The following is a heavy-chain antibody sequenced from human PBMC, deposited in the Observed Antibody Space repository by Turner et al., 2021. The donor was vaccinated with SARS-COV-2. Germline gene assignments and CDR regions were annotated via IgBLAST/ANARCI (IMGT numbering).Heavy chain of an antibody. J-gene: IGHJ4*02. CDR1: GGSFSTYY. V-gene: IGHV4-34*01. CDR2: IKRSGST. CDR3: ARGQSRGFYGSGSRRFDY. D-gene: IGHD3-10*01. Sequence: QVQLQQWGAGLVKPSEILSLTCGVSGGSFSTYYWSWIRQSPGKGLEWIAEIKRSGSTNYSPSLKSRVTISVDTPKRQISLNLTSVTAADTAIYFCARGQSRGFYGSGSRRFDYWGQGTQVTVSS.